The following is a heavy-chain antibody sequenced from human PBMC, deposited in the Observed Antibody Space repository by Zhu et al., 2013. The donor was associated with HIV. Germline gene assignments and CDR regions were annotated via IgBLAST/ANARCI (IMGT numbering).Heavy chain of an antibody. D-gene: IGHD3-10*01. CDR2: IIPIFGIA. CDR1: GGTFSSYA. Sequence: QVQLVQSGAEVKKPGSSVKVSCKASGGTFSSYAISWVRQAPGQGLEWMGWIIPIFGIANYAQKFQGRVTITADESTSTAYMELSSLRSEDTAVYYCARGYYTDGFHGSGSYRPTGWFDPWGQGTLVTVSS. V-gene: IGHV1-69*12. CDR3: ARGYYTDGFHGSGSYRPTGWFDP. J-gene: IGHJ5*02.